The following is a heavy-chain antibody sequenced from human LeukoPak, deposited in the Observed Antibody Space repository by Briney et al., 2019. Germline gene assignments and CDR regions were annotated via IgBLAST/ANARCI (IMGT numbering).Heavy chain of an antibody. CDR3: AKAPDSGYSSGWSPAEYFQH. D-gene: IGHD6-19*01. CDR2: TSDSGDKT. CDR1: GFTFSNYA. J-gene: IGHJ1*01. Sequence: GGSLRLSCAASGFTFSNYAMSWVRQAPGKGLECVSATSDSGDKTDYADSVRGRFTIYRDNSKDTLYLQMNSLRAEDTAVYYCAKAPDSGYSSGWSPAEYFQHWGQGTLVTVSS. V-gene: IGHV3-23*01.